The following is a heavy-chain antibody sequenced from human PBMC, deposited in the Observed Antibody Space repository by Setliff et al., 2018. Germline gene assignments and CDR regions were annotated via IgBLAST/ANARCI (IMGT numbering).Heavy chain of an antibody. J-gene: IGHJ5*02. Sequence: SETLSLTCSVSGGSISRSYWTWIRQAPGKGMEWIGYISRSGTTNYNPSLKSRLSMSVDTSKDEFSLKLRFVTAADTAVYYCARVDEEYCSGGTCYDWFDPWGPGTLVTVSS. CDR2: ISRSGTT. D-gene: IGHD2-15*01. V-gene: IGHV4-59*01. CDR3: ARVDEEYCSGGTCYDWFDP. CDR1: GGSISRSY.